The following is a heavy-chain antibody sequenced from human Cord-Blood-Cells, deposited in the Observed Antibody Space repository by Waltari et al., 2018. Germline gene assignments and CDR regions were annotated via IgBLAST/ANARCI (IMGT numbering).Heavy chain of an antibody. CDR1: GFSLSTSGVG. CDR2: IYWDDDK. Sequence: QITLKESGPTLVKPTQTLPLTCTFSGFSLSTSGVGVGWIRQPPGKALEWLALIYWDDDKRYSPSLKSSLPITKETSKNQVVLTMTNMDPVDTVTYYCAHSLVFGDWFDPWGQGTLVTVSS. J-gene: IGHJ5*02. D-gene: IGHD3-10*02. V-gene: IGHV2-5*02. CDR3: AHSLVFGDWFDP.